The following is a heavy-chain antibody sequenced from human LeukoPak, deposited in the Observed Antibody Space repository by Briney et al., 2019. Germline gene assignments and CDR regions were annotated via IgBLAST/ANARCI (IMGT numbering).Heavy chain of an antibody. Sequence: GGSLRLSCAASGFTFSSYAMSWVRQAPGKGLEWVSAISGSGGSTYYADSVKGRFTISRANSKNTLYLQMNSLRAEDTAVYYCAKGVLLRYFDWLSEPTHDAFDIWGQGTMVTVSS. CDR2: ISGSGGST. D-gene: IGHD3-9*01. J-gene: IGHJ3*02. CDR1: GFTFSSYA. CDR3: AKGVLLRYFDWLSEPTHDAFDI. V-gene: IGHV3-23*01.